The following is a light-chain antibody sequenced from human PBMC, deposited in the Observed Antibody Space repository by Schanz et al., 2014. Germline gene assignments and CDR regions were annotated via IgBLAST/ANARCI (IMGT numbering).Light chain of an antibody. CDR1: SSNIGKNY. V-gene: IGLV1-51*01. CDR3: GTWDTSLSARV. CDR2: DNN. J-gene: IGLJ3*02. Sequence: QSVLTQPPSVSAAPGQKVTISCSGSSSNIGKNYVSWYQQLPGSAPKLLIFDNNQRPSGIPARFSASKSGTSATLTITGLRTGDEADYYCGTWDTSLSARVFGGGTKLTVL.